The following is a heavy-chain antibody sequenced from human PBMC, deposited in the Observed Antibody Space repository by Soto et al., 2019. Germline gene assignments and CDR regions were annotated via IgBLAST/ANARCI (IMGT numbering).Heavy chain of an antibody. V-gene: IGHV1-18*01. CDR1: GYTFTSYG. D-gene: IGHD2-2*01. J-gene: IGHJ6*02. Sequence: ASVKVSCKASGYTFTSYGISWVRQAPGQGLEWMGWISAYNGNTNYAQKLQGRVTMTTDTSTSTAYMELRSLRSDDTAVYYCARGCSSTSCYEGLYYYYYYGMDVWGQGTTVTVSS. CDR2: ISAYNGNT. CDR3: ARGCSSTSCYEGLYYYYYYGMDV.